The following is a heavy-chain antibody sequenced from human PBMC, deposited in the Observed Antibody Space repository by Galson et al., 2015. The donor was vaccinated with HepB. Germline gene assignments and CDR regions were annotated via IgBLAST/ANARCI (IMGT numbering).Heavy chain of an antibody. CDR1: GFIFDDYG. V-gene: IGHV3-9*01. CDR3: AKDYTAMIRGSDV. J-gene: IGHJ6*02. D-gene: IGHD5-18*01. Sequence: SLRLSCAASGFIFDDYGMHWVRQAPGKGLEWVSGISWNSGSIDYADSVKGRSTISRDNAKNSLYLQMNSLRAEDTALYYCAKDYTAMIRGSDVWGQGTTVTVSS. CDR2: ISWNSGSI.